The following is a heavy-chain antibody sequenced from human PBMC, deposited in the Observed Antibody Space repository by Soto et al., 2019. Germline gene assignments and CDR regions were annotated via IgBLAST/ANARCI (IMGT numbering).Heavy chain of an antibody. V-gene: IGHV4-59*01. CDR1: CGSISSYY. D-gene: IGHD3-3*01. CDR3: ARDHRISYYDFWSGPSDYYYGMDV. CDR2: IYYSGST. J-gene: IGHJ6*02. Sequence: SETLSLTCTVSCGSISSYYWSWIRQPPGKGLEWIGYIYYSGSTNYNPSLKSRVTISVDTSKNQFSLKLSSVTAADTAVYYCARDHRISYYDFWSGPSDYYYGMDVWGQGTTVTVSS.